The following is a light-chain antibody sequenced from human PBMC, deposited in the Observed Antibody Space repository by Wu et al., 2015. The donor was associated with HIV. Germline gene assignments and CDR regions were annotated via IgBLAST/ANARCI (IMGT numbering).Light chain of an antibody. CDR1: QSVSTN. V-gene: IGKV3-15*01. CDR3: QQRSDWPLT. CDR2: GAS. J-gene: IGKJ4*01. Sequence: EIVMTQSPATLSVSPGERATLSCRASQSVSTNLAWYQQKGGQAPRLLIYGASTRATGIPARFSGSGSGTEFTLTISSTQSEDFAVYYCQQRSDWPLTFGGGTKVEIK.